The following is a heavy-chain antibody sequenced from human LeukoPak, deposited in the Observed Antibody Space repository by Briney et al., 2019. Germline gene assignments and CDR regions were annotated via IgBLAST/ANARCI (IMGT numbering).Heavy chain of an antibody. CDR1: GGSFSGYY. D-gene: IGHD3-10*01. CDR3: ARSYGSGRYGPQFDY. CDR2: IYYSGST. V-gene: IGHV4-59*01. J-gene: IGHJ4*02. Sequence: SETLSLTCAVYGGSFSGYYWSWIRQPPGKGLEWIGYIYYSGSTNYNPSLKSRVTISVDTSKSQFSLKLTSVTAADTAVYYCARSYGSGRYGPQFDYWGQGTLVTVSS.